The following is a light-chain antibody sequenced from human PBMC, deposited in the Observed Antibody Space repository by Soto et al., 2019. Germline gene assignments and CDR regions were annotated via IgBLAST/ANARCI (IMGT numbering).Light chain of an antibody. CDR3: RQSLKTPPGFT. CDR2: LGS. Sequence: DIVMTQSPLSLPVTPGQPASISCRSSQSLLHSNGFNYLDWYLQKPGQSPQLLIYLGSNRASGGPDRFSGSGSGTDYTLKISRVEAEDVWVYFCRQSLKTPPGFTFCQGTKLEIK. CDR1: QSLLHSNGFNY. J-gene: IGKJ2*01. V-gene: IGKV2-28*01.